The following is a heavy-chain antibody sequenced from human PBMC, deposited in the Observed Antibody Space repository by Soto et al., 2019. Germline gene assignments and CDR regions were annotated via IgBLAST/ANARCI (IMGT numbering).Heavy chain of an antibody. D-gene: IGHD3-9*01. V-gene: IGHV1-18*04. J-gene: IGHJ6*02. CDR2: ISAYNGNT. CDR3: ARPPYDILTGYQDHGMDG. Sequence: ASVQVSLKPSCSTFTSSGISLVRQDPGQGLEWMGWISAYNGNTNYAQKLQGRVTMTTVTSTSTAYMELRSLRSDDTAVYYCARPPYDILTGYQDHGMDGRGQGTTVTVS. CDR1: CSTFTSSG.